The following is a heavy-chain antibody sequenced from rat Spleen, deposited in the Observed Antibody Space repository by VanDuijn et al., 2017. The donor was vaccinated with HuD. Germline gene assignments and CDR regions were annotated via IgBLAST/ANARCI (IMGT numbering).Heavy chain of an antibody. D-gene: IGHD1-1*01. J-gene: IGHJ4*01. Sequence: EVQLVESGGGLVQPGRSMKLSCAALGFTFSNYYMAWVRQAPTKGLEWVASISTGGSNTYFRDSVKGRFTISRDNAKSTLYLQLDSLRSEDTATYYCARHAGYYSGDYIMDAWGQGASVTVSS. CDR1: GFTFSNYY. CDR2: ISTGGSNT. CDR3: ARHAGYYSGDYIMDA. V-gene: IGHV5-25*01.